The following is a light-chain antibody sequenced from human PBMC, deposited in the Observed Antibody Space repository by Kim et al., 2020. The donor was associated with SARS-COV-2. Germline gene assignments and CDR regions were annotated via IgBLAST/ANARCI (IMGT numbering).Light chain of an antibody. CDR1: SLRSYY. Sequence: SSELTQDPAVSVALGQTVRITCQGESLRSYYATWYQQKPGQAPILVIYGKNNRRSGIPDRISGSSSGNTAYLTITGTQAGDEADYYRNARDSNDNVVIGG. V-gene: IGLV3-19*01. CDR3: NARDSNDNVV. J-gene: IGLJ2*01. CDR2: GKN.